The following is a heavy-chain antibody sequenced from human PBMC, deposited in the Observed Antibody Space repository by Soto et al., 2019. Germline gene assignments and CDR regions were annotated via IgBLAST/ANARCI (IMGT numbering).Heavy chain of an antibody. D-gene: IGHD5-18*01. J-gene: IGHJ4*02. V-gene: IGHV3-23*01. CDR3: AKGGSGYSFRFDY. Sequence: GGSLRLSCAASGFTFSSYAMSWVRQAPGKGLEWVSAISGSGGSTYYADSVKGRFTISRDNPKNTLYLQMNSLRAEDTAVYYCAKGGSGYSFRFDYWGQGTLVTVSS. CDR1: GFTFSSYA. CDR2: ISGSGGST.